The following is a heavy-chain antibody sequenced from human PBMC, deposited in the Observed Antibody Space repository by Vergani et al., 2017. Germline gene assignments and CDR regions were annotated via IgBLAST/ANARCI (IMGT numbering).Heavy chain of an antibody. D-gene: IGHD3-16*02. V-gene: IGHV3-21*01. CDR3: ARAGYDYVWGSYQYFDY. CDR1: GFTFSSYS. J-gene: IGHJ4*02. CDR2: ISSSSSYI. Sequence: EVQLVESGGGLVKPGGSLRLSCAASGFTFSSYSMNWVRQAPGKGLEWVSSISSSSSYIYYADSVKGRFTISRDNAKNSLYLQMNSLRAEDTAVYYCARAGYDYVWGSYQYFDYWGQGTLVTVSS.